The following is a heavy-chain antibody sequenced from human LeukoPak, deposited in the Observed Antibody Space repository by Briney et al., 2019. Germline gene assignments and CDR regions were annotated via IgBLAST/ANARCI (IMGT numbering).Heavy chain of an antibody. Sequence: GASVKVSCKASGYTFTGYYMHWVRQAPGQGLEWMGWINPNSGGTNYAQKFQGRVTMTRDTSISTAYMELSRLRSDDTAVYYCARGDFDILIGYYTTFDYWGQGTLVTVSS. CDR1: GYTFTGYY. J-gene: IGHJ4*02. V-gene: IGHV1-2*02. CDR2: INPNSGGT. D-gene: IGHD3-9*01. CDR3: ARGDFDILIGYYTTFDY.